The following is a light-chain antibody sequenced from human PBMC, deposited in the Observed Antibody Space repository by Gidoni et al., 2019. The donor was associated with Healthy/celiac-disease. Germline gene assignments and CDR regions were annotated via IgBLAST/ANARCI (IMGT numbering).Light chain of an antibody. CDR1: QDISNY. J-gene: IGKJ2*04. Sequence: DIQMTQSPYSLSASVGDRVTITCQASQDISNYLNWYQQKPGKAPKLLIYDASNLETGVPSRFSGSGSGTDFTFTISSLQPEDIATYYCQQYDNLLGSFGQGTKLEIK. CDR2: DAS. V-gene: IGKV1-33*01. CDR3: QQYDNLLGS.